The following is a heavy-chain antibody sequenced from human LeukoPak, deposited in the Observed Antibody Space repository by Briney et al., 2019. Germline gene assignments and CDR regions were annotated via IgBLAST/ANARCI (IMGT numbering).Heavy chain of an antibody. CDR3: AVSWFGELGGWFDP. V-gene: IGHV4-39*01. D-gene: IGHD3-10*01. CDR1: GGSISSSSYY. J-gene: IGHJ5*02. Sequence: SETLSLTCTVSGGSISSSSYYWGWIRQPPGKGLEWIGSIYYSGSTYYNPSLKSRVTISVDTSKNQFSLKLSSVTAADTAVYYCAVSWFGELGGWFDPWGQGTLVTVSS. CDR2: IYYSGST.